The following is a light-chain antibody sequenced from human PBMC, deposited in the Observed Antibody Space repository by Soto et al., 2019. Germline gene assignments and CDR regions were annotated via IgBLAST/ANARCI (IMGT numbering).Light chain of an antibody. CDR3: CSYAGNSAVV. V-gene: IGLV2-14*01. J-gene: IGLJ2*01. CDR2: GVT. CDR1: NNDIGGYNS. Sequence: QSALTQPASVSGSPGQSITISCTGSNNDIGGYNSVSWYQQHPDKAPKLLIFGVTNRPSGISGRFSGSKSGNTASLTISGLQADDEADYYCCSYAGNSAVVFGGGTKVTVL.